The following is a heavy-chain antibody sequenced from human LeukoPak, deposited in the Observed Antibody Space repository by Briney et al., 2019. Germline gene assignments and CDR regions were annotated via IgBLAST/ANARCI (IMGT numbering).Heavy chain of an antibody. J-gene: IGHJ6*02. CDR3: ARVSYITMIVVVMDYGMDV. CDR2: INHSGST. V-gene: IGHV4-34*01. D-gene: IGHD3-22*01. CDR1: GGSFSGYY. Sequence: SETLSLTCAVYGGSFSGYYWSWIRQPPGKGLEWIGEINHSGSTNYNPSLKSRVAISVDTSKNQFSLKLSSVTAADTAVYYCARVSYITMIVVVMDYGMDVWGQGTTVTVSS.